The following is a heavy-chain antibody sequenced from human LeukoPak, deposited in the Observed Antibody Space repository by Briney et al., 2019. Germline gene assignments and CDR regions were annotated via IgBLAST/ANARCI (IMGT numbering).Heavy chain of an antibody. CDR1: GGSISSGGYY. Sequence: SETLSLTCTVSGGSISSGGYYWSWIRQHPGKGLEWIGYIYYSGSTYYNPSLKSRVTISVDTSKNQFSLKLSSVTAADTAVYYCARTPIVVVTDYYYYGMDVWGQGTTVTVSS. J-gene: IGHJ6*02. V-gene: IGHV4-31*03. CDR2: IYYSGST. CDR3: ARTPIVVVTDYYYYGMDV. D-gene: IGHD2-21*02.